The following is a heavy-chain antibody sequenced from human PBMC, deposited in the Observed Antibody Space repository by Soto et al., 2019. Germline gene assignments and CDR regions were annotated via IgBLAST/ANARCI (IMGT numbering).Heavy chain of an antibody. CDR1: GLTISGKKY. Sequence: DVQLVESGGGLIQPGESLRLSCAAFGLTISGKKYVAWVRQAPGKGLEWVSALYDVDGSFYADSVKGRFTTSSDSSKTTVYLQINDLRTDYTAVYYCATWHEREQDYDVWGQGTTVTVDS. V-gene: IGHV3-53*01. D-gene: IGHD1-1*01. J-gene: IGHJ3*01. CDR2: LYDVDGS. CDR3: ATWHEREQDYDV.